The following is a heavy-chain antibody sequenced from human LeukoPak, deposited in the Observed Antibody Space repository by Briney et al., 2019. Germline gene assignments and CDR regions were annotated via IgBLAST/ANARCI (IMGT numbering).Heavy chain of an antibody. CDR2: ISSSGSTI. J-gene: IGHJ4*02. CDR1: GFTFSDYY. CDR3: ARSLAARPRGVDY. V-gene: IGHV3-11*04. Sequence: PGGSLRLSRAASGFTFSDYYMSWNRQAPGKGLEWVSYISSSGSTIYYADSVKGRFTISRDNAKNSLYLQMNSLRAEDTAVYYCARSLAARPRGVDYWGQGTLVTVSS. D-gene: IGHD6-6*01.